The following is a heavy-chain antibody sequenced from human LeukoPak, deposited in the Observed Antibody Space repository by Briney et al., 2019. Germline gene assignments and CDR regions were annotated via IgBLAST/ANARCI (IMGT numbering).Heavy chain of an antibody. J-gene: IGHJ4*02. Sequence: SETLSLTCTVSGGSISRYYWSWIRQPPGKGLEWIGYISYSGSTDYNPSLKSRVTMSVDTSKNQFSLKLKSVPPADTAIYYCTRDRRDGYNYVDVWGQGTLVTVSS. V-gene: IGHV4-59*01. D-gene: IGHD5-24*01. CDR3: TRDRRDGYNYVDV. CDR1: GGSISRYY. CDR2: ISYSGST.